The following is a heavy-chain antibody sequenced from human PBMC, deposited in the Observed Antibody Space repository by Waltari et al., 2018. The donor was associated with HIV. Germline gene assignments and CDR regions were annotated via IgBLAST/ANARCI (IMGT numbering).Heavy chain of an antibody. V-gene: IGHV3-30*01. CDR3: ARLTPSRGNYFDSSGYFDY. D-gene: IGHD3-22*01. J-gene: IGHJ4*02. CDR2: ISFDGGSE. Sequence: QVQLVESGGGVVQPGRSLRLSCAASGFSFSSYAMYWVRQAPGKGVEGVEVISFDGGSENYAESVKGRFTISRDNSKNTLYLQMNSLRAEDTAVFYCARLTPSRGNYFDSSGYFDYWGQGTLVTVSS. CDR1: GFSFSSYA.